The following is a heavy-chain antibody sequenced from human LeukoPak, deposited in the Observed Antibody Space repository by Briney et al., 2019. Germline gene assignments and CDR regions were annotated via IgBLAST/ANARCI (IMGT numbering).Heavy chain of an antibody. V-gene: IGHV4-34*01. D-gene: IGHD3-3*01. CDR2: IDHSGGS. Sequence: SETLSLTCAVYGGSFSNYYWTWIRQPPGKGLEWIGEIDHSGGSHYNPSLKSRVTISVDTSKNQFSLKLSSVTAADTAVYYCARGLEDRISIFGVVKFYYFDFWGQGTLVTVSS. CDR1: GGSFSNYY. CDR3: ARGLEDRISIFGVVKFYYFDF. J-gene: IGHJ4*02.